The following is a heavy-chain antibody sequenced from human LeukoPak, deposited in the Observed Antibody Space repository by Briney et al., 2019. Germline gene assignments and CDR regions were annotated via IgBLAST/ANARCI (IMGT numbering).Heavy chain of an antibody. CDR2: IIPILGIA. CDR1: GGTFSSYA. J-gene: IGHJ4*02. D-gene: IGHD3-10*01. V-gene: IGHV1-69*04. CDR3: ARGGYYGSGSYCDY. Sequence: ASVKVSCEASGGTFSSYAISWVRQAPGQGLEWVGRIIPILGIANYAQKFQGRVTITADKSTSTAYMELSSLRSEDTAVYYCARGGYYGSGSYCDYWGQGTLVTVSS.